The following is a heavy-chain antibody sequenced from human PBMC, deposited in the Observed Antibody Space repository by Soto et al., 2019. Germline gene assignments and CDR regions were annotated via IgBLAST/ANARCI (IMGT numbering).Heavy chain of an antibody. D-gene: IGHD2-15*01. CDR3: ARSQGGSSSLDIYYYYYYGMDV. CDR2: VIPIFGTP. V-gene: IGHV1-69*01. Sequence: QVQLVQSGAEVKKPGSSVKVSCKAPGGTFSTYAISWVRQAPGQGLEWMGGVIPIFGTPKYAQKFQGRVTITAYESTSTGYMELCSLRSEDTAVYYCARSQGGSSSLDIYYYYYYGMDVWGQGTTVTVSS. J-gene: IGHJ6*02. CDR1: GGTFSTYA.